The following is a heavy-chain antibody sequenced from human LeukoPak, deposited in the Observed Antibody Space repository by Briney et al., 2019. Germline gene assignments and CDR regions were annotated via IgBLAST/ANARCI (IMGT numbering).Heavy chain of an antibody. Sequence: GGSVRLSCAACGFTFSSYAMRWVRQAPGKGLEGVSDISGTVCSTYYADSVQGRFTISRDNSKTTLYLQMNSLRAEDTAVYYCAKDSGSYIAVYYYYYGMDVWGQGTTVTVSS. CDR2: ISGTVCST. V-gene: IGHV3-23*01. D-gene: IGHD1-26*01. CDR3: AKDSGSYIAVYYYYYGMDV. CDR1: GFTFSSYA. J-gene: IGHJ6*02.